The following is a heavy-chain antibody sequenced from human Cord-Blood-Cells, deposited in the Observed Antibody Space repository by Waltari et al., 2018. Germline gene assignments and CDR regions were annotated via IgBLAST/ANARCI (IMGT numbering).Heavy chain of an antibody. V-gene: IGHV1-69*01. CDR2: IIHIFGTA. Sequence: QVQLVQSGAAVKTPGSSVTVSCKASAGAFSSYAISWARQAPGQGLEWMGGIIHIFGTANDAQKFQGRVTITADESASTAYMELSSLRSEDTAVYYCARDLGYSYGYFYWGQGTLVTVSS. CDR3: ARDLGYSYGYFY. D-gene: IGHD5-18*01. J-gene: IGHJ4*02. CDR1: AGAFSSYA.